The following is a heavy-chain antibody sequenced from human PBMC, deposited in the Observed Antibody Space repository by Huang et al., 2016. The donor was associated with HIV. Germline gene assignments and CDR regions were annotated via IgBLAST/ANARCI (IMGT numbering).Heavy chain of an antibody. Sequence: QVQLQQWGAGLLKPSETLSLTCAVYGGSFSGHYWRWIRQPPGKGLEWIGEINYSGSTNYHPSLKSRVTISIDTSKNQFSLKLSSVTAADTAVYYCARGGVGATSDAFDICGQGTMVTVSS. CDR2: INYSGST. CDR3: ARGGVGATSDAFDI. CDR1: GGSFSGHY. D-gene: IGHD1-26*01. V-gene: IGHV4-34*01. J-gene: IGHJ3*02.